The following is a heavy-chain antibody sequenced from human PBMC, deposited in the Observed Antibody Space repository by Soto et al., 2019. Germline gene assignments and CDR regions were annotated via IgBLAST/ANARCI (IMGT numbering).Heavy chain of an antibody. CDR1: GFSLSTSGMC. V-gene: IGHV2-70*11. J-gene: IGHJ6*02. Sequence: SGPTLVNPTQTLTLTCTFSGFSLSTSGMCVSWIRQPPGKALEWLARIDWDDDKYYSTSLKTRLTISKDTSKNQVVLTMTNMDPVDTATYYCARMNDFWSGYWHYGMDVWGQGTTVTVSS. CDR2: IDWDDDK. D-gene: IGHD3-3*01. CDR3: ARMNDFWSGYWHYGMDV.